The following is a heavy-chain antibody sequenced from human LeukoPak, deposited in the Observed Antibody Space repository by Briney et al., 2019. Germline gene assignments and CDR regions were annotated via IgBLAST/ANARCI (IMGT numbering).Heavy chain of an antibody. CDR2: ISASGNT. CDR3: ARLTGGGSYWGYFDY. D-gene: IGHD1-26*01. J-gene: IGHJ4*02. V-gene: IGHV4-4*09. Sequence: SETLSLTCTVSGASIPSSYYWSWIRQPPGKGLECIGYISASGNTNYNPSLKSRVTISVDTSTTQFYLNLSSVTAAAAAIYYCARLTGGGSYWGYFDYWGQGNLVTVSS. CDR1: GASIPSSYY.